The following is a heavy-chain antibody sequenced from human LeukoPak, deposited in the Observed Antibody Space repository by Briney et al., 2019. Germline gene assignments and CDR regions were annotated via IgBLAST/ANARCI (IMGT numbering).Heavy chain of an antibody. CDR3: AELGITMIGGV. CDR1: EFTFSSYS. CDR2: ITSSSSII. V-gene: IGHV3-48*04. Sequence: PGGSLRLSCAASEFTFSSYSMNWARQAPGEGLEWVSYITSSSSIIYYADSVKGRFTISRDNAKNSLYLQMNSLRAEDTAVYYCAELGITMIGGVWGKGTTVTISS. J-gene: IGHJ6*04. D-gene: IGHD3-10*02.